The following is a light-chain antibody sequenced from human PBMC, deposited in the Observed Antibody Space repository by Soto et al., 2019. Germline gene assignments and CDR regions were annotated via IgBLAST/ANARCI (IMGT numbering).Light chain of an antibody. CDR1: QSIGSW. Sequence: TQSPATLSLSIGERATITCRASQSIGSWLAWYQHEPANAPQLLIYDASSFDSAVPSSFSGCGSGTEFTLTILRFQPYDFASYYCQQYYPPVTFGQGTKVDI. J-gene: IGKJ1*01. CDR2: DAS. V-gene: IGKV1-5*01. CDR3: QQYYPPVT.